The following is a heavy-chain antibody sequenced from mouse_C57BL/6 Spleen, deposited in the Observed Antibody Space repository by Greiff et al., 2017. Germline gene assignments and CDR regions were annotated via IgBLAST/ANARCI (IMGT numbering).Heavy chain of an antibody. CDR2: INPNNGGT. J-gene: IGHJ1*03. CDR1: GYTFTDYY. Sequence: VQLHQSGPELVKPGASVKISCKASGYTFTDYYMNWVKQSHGKSLEWIGDINPNNGGTSYNQKFKGKATLTIDKSSSTAYMELRSLTSEDSAVYYCARGSYDGFHWYFDVWGTGTTVTVSS. CDR3: ARGSYDGFHWYFDV. V-gene: IGHV1-26*01. D-gene: IGHD2-3*01.